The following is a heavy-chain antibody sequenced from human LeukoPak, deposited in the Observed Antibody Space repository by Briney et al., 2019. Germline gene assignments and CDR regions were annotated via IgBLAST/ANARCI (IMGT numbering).Heavy chain of an antibody. D-gene: IGHD5-18*01. CDR2: IKQDGSEK. Sequence: GGSLRLSCAASGFTLSSYWMSWVRQAPGKGLEWVANIKQDGSEKYYVDSVKGRFTISRDNAKNSLYLQMNSLRAEDTAVYYCARGYSYGWDYFDYWGQGTLVTVSS. CDR1: GFTLSSYW. CDR3: ARGYSYGWDYFDY. V-gene: IGHV3-7*01. J-gene: IGHJ4*02.